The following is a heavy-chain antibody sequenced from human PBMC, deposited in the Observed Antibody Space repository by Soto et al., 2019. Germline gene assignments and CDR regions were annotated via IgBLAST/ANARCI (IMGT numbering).Heavy chain of an antibody. CDR3: ARARGGPKTHDFWSGYWVRDYYYGMDV. Sequence: GGSLRLSCAASGFTFNSYGIHWVRQAPGSGLEWVSILYSGGSTYYADSVKGRFTISRDNSKNTLYLQMNSLRAEDTAVYYCARARGGPKTHDFWSGYWVRDYYYGMDVWGQGTTVTVSS. CDR1: GFTFNSYG. J-gene: IGHJ6*02. D-gene: IGHD3-3*01. V-gene: IGHV3-NL1*01. CDR2: LYSGGST.